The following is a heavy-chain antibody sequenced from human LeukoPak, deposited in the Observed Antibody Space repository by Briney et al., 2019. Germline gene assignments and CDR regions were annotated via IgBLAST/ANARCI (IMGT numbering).Heavy chain of an antibody. D-gene: IGHD6-13*01. Sequence: GESLKISCKGSGYSFTSYWIGWVRQMPGKGLEWMGIIYPGDSDTRYSPSFQGQVTISADKSISTAYLQWSSLKASDTAMYYCARRPGRIAAAGYTIDYWGQGTLVTVSS. V-gene: IGHV5-51*01. CDR2: IYPGDSDT. J-gene: IGHJ4*02. CDR1: GYSFTSYW. CDR3: ARRPGRIAAAGYTIDY.